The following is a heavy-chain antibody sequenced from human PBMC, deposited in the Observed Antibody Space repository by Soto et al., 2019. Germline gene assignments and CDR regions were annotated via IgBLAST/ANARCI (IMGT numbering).Heavy chain of an antibody. Sequence: GGSLRLSCAASGFTFSSYSMNWVRQAPGKGLEWVSSISSSSSYIYYADSVKGRFTISRDNAKNSLYLQMNSLRAEDTAVYYCARDISDPGDDSSGWYLWFDPWGQGTLVTVSS. V-gene: IGHV3-21*01. J-gene: IGHJ5*02. CDR2: ISSSSSYI. D-gene: IGHD6-19*01. CDR3: ARDISDPGDDSSGWYLWFDP. CDR1: GFTFSSYS.